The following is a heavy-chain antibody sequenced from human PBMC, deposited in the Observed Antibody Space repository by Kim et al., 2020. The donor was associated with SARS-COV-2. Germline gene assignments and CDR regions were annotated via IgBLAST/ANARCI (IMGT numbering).Heavy chain of an antibody. CDR1: GDSVSSNSAT. D-gene: IGHD6-13*01. CDR2: TYYRSTWSN. CDR3: VRLIGNSWLDY. J-gene: IGHJ4*02. Sequence: SQTLSLTCAISGDSVSSNSATWDWIGQSPSRGLEWLGRTYYRSTWSNDYAVSVKSRIVINPDASKNQFSLHLNSVTPEDTSVYYCVRLIGNSWLDYWGQGTLVTVSS. V-gene: IGHV6-1*01.